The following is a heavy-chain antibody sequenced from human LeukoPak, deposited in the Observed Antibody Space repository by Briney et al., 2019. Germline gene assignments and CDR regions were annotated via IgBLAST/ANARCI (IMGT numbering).Heavy chain of an antibody. V-gene: IGHV1-24*01. CDR2: FDPEDGET. Sequence: GASVKVSCKVSGYTLTELSMHWVRQAPGKGLEWMGGFDPEDGETIYAQKFQGRVTMTEDTSTDTAYMELSSLRSADTAVYSCATVPPPPIYNWTVNWFDPWGQGTLVTVSS. CDR3: ATVPPPPIYNWTVNWFDP. D-gene: IGHD1-20*01. J-gene: IGHJ5*02. CDR1: GYTLTELS.